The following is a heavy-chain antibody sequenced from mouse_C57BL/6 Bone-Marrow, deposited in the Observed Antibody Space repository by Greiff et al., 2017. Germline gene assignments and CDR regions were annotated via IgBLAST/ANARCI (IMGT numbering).Heavy chain of an antibody. Sequence: EVQVVESGGDLVKPGGSLKLSCAASGFTFSSYGMSWVRQTPDKRLEWVATISSGGSYTYYPYSVKGRFTISRDNAKNTLYLQMSSLKSEDTAMYYCARHAGFAYWGQGTLVSVA. CDR2: ISSGGSYT. J-gene: IGHJ3*01. CDR3: ARHAGFAY. V-gene: IGHV5-6*01. CDR1: GFTFSSYG.